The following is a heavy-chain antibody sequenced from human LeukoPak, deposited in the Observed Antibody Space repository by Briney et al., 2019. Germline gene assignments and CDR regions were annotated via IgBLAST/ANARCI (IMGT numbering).Heavy chain of an antibody. J-gene: IGHJ5*02. Sequence: SETLSLTCTVSGGSISGSSYYWGWIRQPPGKGLEWIGSIYYSGSTYYNPSLKSRVTISVDTSKNQFSLKLSSVTAADTAVYYCARLRYSKGTWGQGTLVTVSS. D-gene: IGHD4-11*01. CDR3: ARLRYSKGT. V-gene: IGHV4-39*01. CDR2: IYYSGST. CDR1: GGSISGSSYY.